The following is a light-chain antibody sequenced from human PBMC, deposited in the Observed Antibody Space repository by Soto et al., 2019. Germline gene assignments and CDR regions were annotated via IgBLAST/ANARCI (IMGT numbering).Light chain of an antibody. CDR2: DVS. CDR3: CSYAGSYPHV. CDR1: SSDVGGYNY. Sequence: QSALTQPRSVSGSPGQSVTISCTGTSSDVGGYNYVSWYQQHPGKAPKLMIYDVSKRPSGVPDRFSGSKSGNTASLTNAGLQAEDEADNYVCSYAGSYPHVFGTGTKVPVL. J-gene: IGLJ1*01. V-gene: IGLV2-11*01.